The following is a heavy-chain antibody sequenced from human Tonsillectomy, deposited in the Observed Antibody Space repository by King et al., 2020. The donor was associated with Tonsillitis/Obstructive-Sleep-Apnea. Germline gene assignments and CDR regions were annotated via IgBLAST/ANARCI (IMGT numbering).Heavy chain of an antibody. V-gene: IGHV4-59*01. J-gene: IGHJ3*02. CDR3: ARDMVLEAGGDAFDI. Sequence: QLQESGPGQVKPSETLSLTCTVSGGSISSYYWSWIRQPPGKGLECIGYIYYSGSGNHNPSLKSRVTISVDTSKNQFSLKLSSVTAADTAVYYCARDMVLEAGGDAFDIWGQGTMVTVSS. CDR2: IYYSGSG. D-gene: IGHD2-8*01. CDR1: GGSISSYY.